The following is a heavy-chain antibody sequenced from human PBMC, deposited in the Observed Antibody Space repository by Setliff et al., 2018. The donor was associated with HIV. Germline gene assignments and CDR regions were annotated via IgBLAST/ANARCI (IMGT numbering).Heavy chain of an antibody. CDR2: ISAHNGKT. CDR3: ARGGQSPYYYGSGSPHDPFDI. D-gene: IGHD3-10*01. Sequence: ASVKVSCKASGYTFTNYDISWVRQAPGQGLEWMGCISAHNGKTNYAQTFQGRVTMTSDTSTTTAYMELRTLRPDDAAVYYCARGGQSPYYYGSGSPHDPFDIWGQGTMVTVSS. J-gene: IGHJ3*02. CDR1: GYTFTNYD. V-gene: IGHV1-18*01.